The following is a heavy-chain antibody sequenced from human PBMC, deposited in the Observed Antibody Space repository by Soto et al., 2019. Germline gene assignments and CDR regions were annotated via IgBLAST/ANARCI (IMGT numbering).Heavy chain of an antibody. Sequence: EVQLVESGGGLVQPGGSLRLSCAASGFTFSDHYVDWVRQAPGKGLEWVGRCRDKTNGYTTEYAASVKGRFTISREDSKNSLYLHMNSLRTEDTAVYYCAGDAYKYGLWGQGTLVTVSS. CDR1: GFTFSDHY. J-gene: IGHJ4*02. CDR3: AGDAYKYGL. V-gene: IGHV3-72*01. CDR2: CRDKTNGYTT. D-gene: IGHD1-1*01.